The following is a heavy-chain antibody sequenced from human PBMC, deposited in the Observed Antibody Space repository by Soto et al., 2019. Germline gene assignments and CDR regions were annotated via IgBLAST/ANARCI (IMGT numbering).Heavy chain of an antibody. CDR1: GGSISTYY. D-gene: IGHD2-2*01. V-gene: IGHV4-34*02. Sequence: QVQLQQWGAGLLKPSETLSLTCGVSGGSISTYYWNWIRQSPGRGLEYIGEVTHVGGTNYNPSLKRRLSLSLDSSRSPLSLHLTSVTAAAWGIFYCAGAREWRRTPAALAYWGQGPLVIVSS. J-gene: IGHJ4*02. CDR2: VTHVGGT. CDR3: AGAREWRRTPAALAY.